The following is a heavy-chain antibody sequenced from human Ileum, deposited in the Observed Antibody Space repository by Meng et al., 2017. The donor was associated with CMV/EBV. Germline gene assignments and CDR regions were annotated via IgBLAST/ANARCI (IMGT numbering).Heavy chain of an antibody. CDR3: ARAESYYDFWSGYY. Sequence: AVKDTCKASGGTISSYTFSWVRQAPGQGLEWMGRIIPILGIANYAQKFQGRVTITADKSTSTAYMELSSLRSEDTAVYYCARAESYYDFWSGYYWGQGTLVTVAS. D-gene: IGHD3-3*01. CDR2: IIPILGIA. CDR1: GGTISSYT. J-gene: IGHJ4*02. V-gene: IGHV1-69*02.